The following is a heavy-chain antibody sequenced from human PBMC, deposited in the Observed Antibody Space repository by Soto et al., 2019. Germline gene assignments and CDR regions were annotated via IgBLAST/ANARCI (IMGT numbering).Heavy chain of an antibody. Sequence: EVQLVESGGGVVQPGESLKLSCAVSGFTFSGSAMHWVRQASGKGLEWVGRIRSKANNYATAYAASVKGRFTISRDHSKSTAYLQLNSLKSEDTAVYYCTRGYGAYFRDYWGQGTLVTVSS. CDR1: GFTFSGSA. J-gene: IGHJ4*02. CDR3: TRGYGAYFRDY. V-gene: IGHV3-73*01. CDR2: IRSKANNYAT. D-gene: IGHD4-17*01.